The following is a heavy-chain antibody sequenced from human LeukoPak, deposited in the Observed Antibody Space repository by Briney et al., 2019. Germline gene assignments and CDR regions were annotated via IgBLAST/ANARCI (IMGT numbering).Heavy chain of an antibody. Sequence: SETLSLTRTVSGGSISSYYWSWIRQPPGKGLEWIGYIYYSGSTNYNPSLKSRVTISVDTSKNQFSLKLSSVTAADTAVYYCARTSGSYQTVVFDYWGPGTLVTVSS. D-gene: IGHD1-26*01. CDR2: IYYSGST. J-gene: IGHJ4*02. CDR3: ARTSGSYQTVVFDY. V-gene: IGHV4-59*12. CDR1: GGSISSYY.